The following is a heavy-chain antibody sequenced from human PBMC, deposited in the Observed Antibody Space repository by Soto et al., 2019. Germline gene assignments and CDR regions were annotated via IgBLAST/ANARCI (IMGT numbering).Heavy chain of an antibody. CDR3: ARGRTGLFCSRNKCPGNWFDP. V-gene: IGHV4-4*07. D-gene: IGHD2-2*01. CDR2: IYATGTT. J-gene: IGHJ5*02. CDR1: GASISGFY. Sequence: SETLSLTCTVSGASISGFYWSWIRKSAGKGLEWIGRIYATGTTDYNPSLKSRVMMSVDTSKKQFSLKLRSVTAADTAVYYCARGRTGLFCSRNKCPGNWFDPWGQGTLVT.